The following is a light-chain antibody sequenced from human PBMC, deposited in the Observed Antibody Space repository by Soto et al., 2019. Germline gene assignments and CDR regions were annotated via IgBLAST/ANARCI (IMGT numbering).Light chain of an antibody. CDR2: GAS. V-gene: IGKV3-20*01. J-gene: IGKJ1*01. Sequence: EIVLTQSPGTLSLSPGERATLSCRASQSVSSSYLAWYQQKPGQAPRLLIYGASSRATGIPDRFSGSGSGTDFTLTISILEPEDFAVYYCQQYGSSPWTFVQGTKVEIK. CDR3: QQYGSSPWT. CDR1: QSVSSSY.